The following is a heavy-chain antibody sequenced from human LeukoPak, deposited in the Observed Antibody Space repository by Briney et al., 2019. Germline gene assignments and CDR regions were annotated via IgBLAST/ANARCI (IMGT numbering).Heavy chain of an antibody. CDR3: ARTLLSGSYSFDP. V-gene: IGHV4-39*01. J-gene: IGHJ5*02. D-gene: IGHD1-26*01. Sequence: SETLSLTCTVSGGSISSSSYYWGWIRQPPGKGLEWIGSIYYSGSTYYNPSLKSRVTISVDTSKNQFSLKLSSVTAADTAVYYCARTLLSGSYSFDPWGQGTLDTVSS. CDR1: GGSISSSSYY. CDR2: IYYSGST.